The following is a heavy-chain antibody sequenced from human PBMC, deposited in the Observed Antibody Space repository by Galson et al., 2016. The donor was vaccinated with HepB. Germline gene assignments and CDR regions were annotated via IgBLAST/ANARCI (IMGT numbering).Heavy chain of an antibody. V-gene: IGHV2-70*01. CDR3: ARMKNYYYGMDV. J-gene: IGHJ6*02. Sequence: PALVKPTQTLTLTCTFSGFSLSTSGMCVSWIRRPPGKALEWLALIDWDEDKYYSTSLKTRLTISKDTSKTQVVLTMTNMDPVDTATYYCARMKNYYYGMDVWGQGTTVTVSS. CDR2: IDWDEDK. CDR1: GFSLSTSGMC.